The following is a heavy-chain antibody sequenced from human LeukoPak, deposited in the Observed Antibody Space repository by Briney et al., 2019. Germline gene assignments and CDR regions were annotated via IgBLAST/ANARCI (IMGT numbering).Heavy chain of an antibody. J-gene: IGHJ6*02. Sequence: YPGGSLRLSCAASGFTFSSYGMHWVRQAPGKGLEWVAVIWYDGSNKYYADSVKGRFTISRDNSKNTLYLQMNSLRAEDTAVYYCARDTGSTVYYYYGMDVWGQGTTVTVSS. CDR1: GFTFSSYG. V-gene: IGHV3-33*01. CDR2: IWYDGSNK. D-gene: IGHD2-2*01. CDR3: ARDTGSTVYYYYGMDV.